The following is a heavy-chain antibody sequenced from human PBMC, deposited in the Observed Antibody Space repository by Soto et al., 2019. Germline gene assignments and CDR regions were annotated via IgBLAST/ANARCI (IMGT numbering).Heavy chain of an antibody. CDR3: ATRGEGYSGYGQNYYYYYMDV. CDR2: FDPEDGET. CDR1: GYTLTELS. V-gene: IGHV1-24*01. J-gene: IGHJ6*03. Sequence: ASVKVSCKVSGYTLTELSMHWVRQAPGKGLEWMGGFDPEDGETIYAQKFQGRVTMTEDTSTDTAYMELSSLRSEDTAVYYCATRGEGYSGYGQNYYYYYMDVWGKGTTVTVSS. D-gene: IGHD5-12*01.